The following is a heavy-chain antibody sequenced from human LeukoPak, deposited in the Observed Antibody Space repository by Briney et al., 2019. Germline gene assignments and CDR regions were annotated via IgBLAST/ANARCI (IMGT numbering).Heavy chain of an antibody. V-gene: IGHV1-2*02. CDR1: GYTFTDYY. CDR2: INPNSGGT. D-gene: IGHD5-12*01. CDR3: ARGLPGRPTSPYNYGY. Sequence: ASVKVSCKASGYTFTDYYMHWVRQAPGQGLEWMGWINPNSGGTNYAQKFQGRVTMTRDTSISTAYMELSRLRSDDTAVYYCARGLPGRPTSPYNYGYWGQGTLVTVSS. J-gene: IGHJ4*02.